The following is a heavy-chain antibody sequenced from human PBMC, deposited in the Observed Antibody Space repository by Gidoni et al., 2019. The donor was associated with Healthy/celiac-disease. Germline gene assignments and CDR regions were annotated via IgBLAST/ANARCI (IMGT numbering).Heavy chain of an antibody. CDR1: GFTFGDYA. D-gene: IGHD2-2*01. Sequence: EVQLVESGGGLVQPGRSLRLSCTASGFTFGDYAMSWFRQAPGKGLEWVGFSRSKAYGGTTEYAASVKGRFTISRDDSKSIAYLQMNSLKTEDTAVYYCTRGYCSSTSCSPFDYWGQGTLVTVSS. V-gene: IGHV3-49*03. CDR2: SRSKAYGGTT. CDR3: TRGYCSSTSCSPFDY. J-gene: IGHJ4*02.